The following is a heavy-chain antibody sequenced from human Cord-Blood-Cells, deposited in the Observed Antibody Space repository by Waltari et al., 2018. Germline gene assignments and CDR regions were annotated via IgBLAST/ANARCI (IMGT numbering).Heavy chain of an antibody. CDR2: IYYSGST. V-gene: IGHV4-30-4*08. CDR3: ARGEGYGGNDAFDI. D-gene: IGHD4-17*01. J-gene: IGHJ3*02. Sequence: QVQLQESGPGLVKPSPTLSLTCTVSGGSIRSGAYSWSWLRQPPGQGLEWIGYIYYSGSTNYNPSLKSRVTISVDTSKNQFSLKLSSVTAADTAVYYCARGEGYGGNDAFDIWGQGTMVTVSS. CDR1: GGSIRSGAYS.